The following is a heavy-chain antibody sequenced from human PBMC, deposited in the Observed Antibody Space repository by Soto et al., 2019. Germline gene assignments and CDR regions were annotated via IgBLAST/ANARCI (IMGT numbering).Heavy chain of an antibody. D-gene: IGHD3-16*01. CDR2: IYYNGST. V-gene: IGHV4-31*03. CDR3: ARDWGRDGCVDY. J-gene: IGHJ4*02. CDR1: GGSISSGGYY. Sequence: QVQLQESGPGLVKPSQTLSLTCTVSGGSISSGGYYWSWIRQHPGKGLEWIGDIYYNGSTYYNPSLKSRVTITGDTSKNQFSLKLCSVTAADTAVYYCARDWGRDGCVDYWGQGTLVTVSS.